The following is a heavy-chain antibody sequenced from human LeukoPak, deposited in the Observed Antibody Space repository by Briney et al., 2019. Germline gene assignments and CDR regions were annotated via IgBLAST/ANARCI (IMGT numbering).Heavy chain of an antibody. J-gene: IGHJ4*02. CDR1: GFTFSSYG. CDR2: ISYDGSNK. CDR3: AKDKAVAGSHFDY. D-gene: IGHD6-19*01. V-gene: IGHV3-30*18. Sequence: GGSLRLSCAASGFTFSSYGMHWVRQAPGKGLGWVAVISYDGSNKYYADSVKGRFTISRDNSKNTLYLQMNSLRAEDTAVYYCAKDKAVAGSHFDYWGQGTLVTVSS.